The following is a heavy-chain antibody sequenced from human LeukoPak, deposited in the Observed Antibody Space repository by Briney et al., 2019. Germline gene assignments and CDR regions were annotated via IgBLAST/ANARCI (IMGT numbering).Heavy chain of an antibody. Sequence: GGSLRLPCAASGFTFSSTWMNWVRQAPGKGLEWVGRIKSKSDGGTIDYAAPVKGRFTISRDDSKNTLYLQMHSLTTEDTAVYYCATTRTYWGQGTLVTVSS. CDR3: ATTRTY. CDR2: IKSKSDGGTI. J-gene: IGHJ4*02. CDR1: GFTFSSTW. V-gene: IGHV3-15*07.